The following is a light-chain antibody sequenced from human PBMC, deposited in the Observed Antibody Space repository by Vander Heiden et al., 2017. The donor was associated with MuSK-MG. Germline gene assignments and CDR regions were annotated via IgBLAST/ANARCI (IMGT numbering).Light chain of an antibody. V-gene: IGKV3-20*01. CDR1: QSVSSTY. CDR3: QQYGNSPFT. Sequence: IVLMRSPGTLSLSPGERATLSCRASQSVSSTYLAWYQQKPGQAPRLLIYGASSRATGIPDRFSGSGSGTDFTLTIRNLEPEDFAVYYCQQYGNSPFTFGHGTKVDIK. CDR2: GAS. J-gene: IGKJ3*01.